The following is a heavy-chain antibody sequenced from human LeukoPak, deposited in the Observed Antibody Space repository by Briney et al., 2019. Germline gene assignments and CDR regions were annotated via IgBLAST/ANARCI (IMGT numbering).Heavy chain of an antibody. CDR1: GLTFNKYG. CDR3: AKDTHIGYGDPSALYDY. J-gene: IGHJ4*02. D-gene: IGHD4-17*01. CDR2: IRYDGSNK. V-gene: IGHV3-30*02. Sequence: PGGSLRLSCAASGLTFNKYGMHWVRQAPGKGLEWVTFIRYDGSNKYYADSVKDRFAISRDNSKHTLYLQMNSLRAEDTAVYYCAKDTHIGYGDPSALYDYWGQGTLVTVSS.